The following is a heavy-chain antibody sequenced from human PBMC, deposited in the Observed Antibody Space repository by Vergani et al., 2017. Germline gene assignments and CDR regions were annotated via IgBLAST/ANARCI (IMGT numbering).Heavy chain of an antibody. Sequence: QLQESGPGLVKTSATLSLTCSVFGASIRSGYYWGWIRQPPGKGLEWIGSSYHSGSTYYNPSLKSRVTITVDTSKNQFSLKLISVTAADTSVYYFARLRDFWSGYYTGSYAMDIWGQGTMVTVSS. D-gene: IGHD3-3*01. J-gene: IGHJ3*02. V-gene: IGHV4-38-2*02. CDR2: SYHSGST. CDR1: GASIRSGYY. CDR3: ARLRDFWSGYYTGSYAMDI.